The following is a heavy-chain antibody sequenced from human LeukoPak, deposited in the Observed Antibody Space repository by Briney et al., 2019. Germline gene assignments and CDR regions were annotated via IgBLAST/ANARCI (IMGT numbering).Heavy chain of an antibody. Sequence: GGSLRLSCAASGFTFSTYWMSWVHQAPGKGLEWVANIKEDGSEEYYGDSVKGRFTISRDNAKNSLYLEMNSLRVEDTAVYYCARDSSGYQWGQGTLVTVSS. CDR2: IKEDGSEE. J-gene: IGHJ4*02. V-gene: IGHV3-7*01. D-gene: IGHD3-22*01. CDR3: ARDSSGYQ. CDR1: GFTFSTYW.